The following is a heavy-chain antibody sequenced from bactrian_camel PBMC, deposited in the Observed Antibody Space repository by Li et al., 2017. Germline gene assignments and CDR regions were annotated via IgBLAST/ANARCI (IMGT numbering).Heavy chain of an antibody. CDR2: LKWAGTDT. Sequence: HVQLVESGGGLVQPGGSLRLSCSAGGSTSMYWWMGWVRQSPGKGLERVYTLKWAGTDTYYADFVKGRFTSARANTMNTIYLQMNSLKSEDTALYYFATFSSTETQYSDSDHWGQGTQVTVS. D-gene: IGHD4*01. CDR3: ATFSSTETQYSDSDH. V-gene: IGHV3S6*01. CDR1: GSTSMYWW. J-gene: IGHJ4*01.